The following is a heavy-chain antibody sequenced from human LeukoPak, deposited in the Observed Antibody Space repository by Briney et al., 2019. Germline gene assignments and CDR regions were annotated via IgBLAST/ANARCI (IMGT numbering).Heavy chain of an antibody. CDR1: GLTFSSYD. Sequence: GGSLRLSCTASGLTFSSYDMHWVRQVTGKGLERVSAIGTVGDTHYQGSVKGRFTISRENAKNSVYLQMNNLRAGDTAVYYCSTGGAPAGHAYHVWGQGTMVTVSS. D-gene: IGHD6-13*01. CDR2: IGTVGDT. J-gene: IGHJ3*01. V-gene: IGHV3-13*01. CDR3: STGGAPAGHAYHV.